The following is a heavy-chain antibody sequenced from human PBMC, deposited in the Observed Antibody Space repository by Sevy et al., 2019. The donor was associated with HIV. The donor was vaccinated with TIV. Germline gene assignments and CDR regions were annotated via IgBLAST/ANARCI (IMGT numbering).Heavy chain of an antibody. CDR1: EFIFTGYW. Sequence: GGSLRLSCAASEFIFTGYWMYWVRQAPGKGLEWVANIDQDGSDKRYVDSVRGRFTISRDNANNFLYLQMSSLRADDTAVYYCARAGGWGNINHSNQILDIWGHGTKVTVSS. J-gene: IGHJ3*02. CDR3: ARAGGWGNINHSNQILDI. V-gene: IGHV3-7*01. D-gene: IGHD3-16*01. CDR2: IDQDGSDK.